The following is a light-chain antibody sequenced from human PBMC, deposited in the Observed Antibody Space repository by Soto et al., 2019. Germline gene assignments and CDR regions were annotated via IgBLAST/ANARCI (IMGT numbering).Light chain of an antibody. V-gene: IGKV1-5*01. CDR1: QTIRSL. CDR3: QHYNSYSEA. Sequence: DIQMTRTRTTVCAAGVARVSITCRASQTIRSLLAWYQQKPGKAPKAPIYDASRLGSGVPSRFSGSGSGTEFTLTISSLQPDDFATYYCQHYNSYSEAFGQGTKVDIK. CDR2: DAS. J-gene: IGKJ1*01.